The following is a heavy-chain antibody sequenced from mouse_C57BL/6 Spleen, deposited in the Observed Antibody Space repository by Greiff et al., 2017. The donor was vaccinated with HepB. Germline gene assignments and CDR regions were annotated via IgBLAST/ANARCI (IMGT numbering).Heavy chain of an antibody. D-gene: IGHD2-5*01. V-gene: IGHV1-55*01. CDR2: IYPGSGST. J-gene: IGHJ2*01. Sequence: QVQLQQPGAELVKPGASVKMSCKASGYTFTSYWITWVKQRPGQGLEWIGDIYPGSGSTNYNEKFKSKATLTVDTSSSTAYMQLSSLTSEDSAVYYCARGDYYSNYAFDYWGQGTTLTVSS. CDR3: ARGDYYSNYAFDY. CDR1: GYTFTSYW.